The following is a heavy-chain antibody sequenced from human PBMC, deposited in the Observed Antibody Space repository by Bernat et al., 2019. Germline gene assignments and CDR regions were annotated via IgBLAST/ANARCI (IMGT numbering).Heavy chain of an antibody. CDR2: IWYDGSNQ. CDR1: GFTFRNHG. D-gene: IGHD6-6*01. CDR3: ARGISARRLDY. J-gene: IGHJ4*02. Sequence: QVQLVESGGGGVQPGESLRLSCAASGFTFRNHGMHWVRQAPGKGLEWVAVIWYDGSNQYYADSVMGRFTISRDNSKNTLYLQMNNLGDNDTAIYYCARGISARRLDYWGQGVLVTVSS. V-gene: IGHV3-33*01.